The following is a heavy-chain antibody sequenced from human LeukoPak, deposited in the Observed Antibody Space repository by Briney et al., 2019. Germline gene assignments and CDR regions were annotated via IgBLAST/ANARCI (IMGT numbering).Heavy chain of an antibody. V-gene: IGHV4-30-2*01. D-gene: IGHD1-7*01. J-gene: IGHJ5*02. CDR1: GGSISSGGYY. CDR3: ARAPGTTSRRPWFDP. Sequence: SETLSLTCTVSGGSISSGGYYWSWIRQPPGKGLEWIGYIYHSGSTYYNPSLKSRVTISVDRSKNQFSLKLSSVTAADTAVYYCARAPGTTSRRPWFDPWGQGTLVTVSS. CDR2: IYHSGST.